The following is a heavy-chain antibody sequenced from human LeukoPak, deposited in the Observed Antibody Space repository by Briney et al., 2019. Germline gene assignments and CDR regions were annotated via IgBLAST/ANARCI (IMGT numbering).Heavy chain of an antibody. D-gene: IGHD3-3*01. CDR1: GGIFSRYA. V-gene: IGHV1-69*05. CDR2: LVPMFGTP. J-gene: IGHJ4*02. Sequence: SVKVSCKASGGIFSRYAISWVRQAPGQGLEWMGGLVPMFGTPNQAQKFQGRVTMTTDTSTSTAYMELRSLRSDDTAVYYCARELWSGNYNVWGQGTLVTVSS. CDR3: ARELWSGNYNV.